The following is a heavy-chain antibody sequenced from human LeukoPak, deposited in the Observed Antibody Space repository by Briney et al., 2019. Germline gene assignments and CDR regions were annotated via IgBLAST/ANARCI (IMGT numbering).Heavy chain of an antibody. CDR2: IYHSGST. V-gene: IGHV4-59*01. Sequence: SETLSLTCTVSGGSISIYYWNWIRQPPGKGLEWIGYIYHSGSTNYNPSLQSRVTISVDTSKNQFSLNLNSVTAADTAVYYCARGGAARLHFQNWGQGTLVTVSS. CDR3: ARGGAARLHFQN. J-gene: IGHJ1*01. D-gene: IGHD6-6*01. CDR1: GGSISIYY.